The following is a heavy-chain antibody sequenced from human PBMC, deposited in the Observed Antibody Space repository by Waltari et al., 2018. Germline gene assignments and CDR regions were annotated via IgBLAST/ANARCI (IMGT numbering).Heavy chain of an antibody. D-gene: IGHD2-15*01. CDR3: SRSGSDDWFDP. CDR2: VGPKDGET. V-gene: IGHV1-69-2*01. CDR1: GYTFTDYY. J-gene: IGHJ5*02. Sequence: EVQLLQSGAEVKQPGATVKISCQSSGYTFTDYYIHWVKQTPGKGLEWMGRVGPKDGETIYAEKFQDRVTISADTSTDTVYMIMNGLRFDDTALYFCSRSGSDDWFDPWGRGTPVTVVS.